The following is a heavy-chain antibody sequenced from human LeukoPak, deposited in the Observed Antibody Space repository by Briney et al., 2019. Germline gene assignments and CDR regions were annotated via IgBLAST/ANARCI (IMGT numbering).Heavy chain of an antibody. V-gene: IGHV3-7*01. J-gene: IGHJ4*02. D-gene: IGHD7-27*01. CDR1: GVTFSSYW. CDR2: IKQDGSER. Sequence: PGGSLRLSCAASGVTFSSYWMSWVRQAPGKGLEWVANIKQDGSERYYVDSVEGRFTISRDNAKNSLYLQMNSLRDEDTAVYYCARDLITGAPGADYWGQGTLVTVSS. CDR3: ARDLITGAPGADY.